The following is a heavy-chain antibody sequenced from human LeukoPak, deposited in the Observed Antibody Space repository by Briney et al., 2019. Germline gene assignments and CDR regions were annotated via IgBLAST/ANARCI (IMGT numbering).Heavy chain of an antibody. CDR3: ARLGVSRMRGNY. CDR1: GGSISGYY. D-gene: IGHD2-8*01. J-gene: IGHJ4*02. V-gene: IGHV4-59*12. CDR2: IYYTGST. Sequence: SETLSLTCTVSGGSISGYYWSWIRQPPGKGLEWIAYIYYTGSTNYNPSLKSRVTISLDTSKNQFSLKLSSVTAADTAVYYCARLGVSRMRGNYWGQGTLVTVSS.